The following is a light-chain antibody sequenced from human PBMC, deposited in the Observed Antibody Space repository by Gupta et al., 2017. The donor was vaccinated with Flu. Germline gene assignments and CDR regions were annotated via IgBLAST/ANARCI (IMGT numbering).Light chain of an antibody. CDR1: QDFIVN. CDR3: QQHNHWPPA. CDR2: AAS. V-gene: IGKV3-15*01. Sequence: GESSSLSCITTQDFIVNFTWYQQKVGQAPRRLIYAASTRATGVPARFSGSGSGTQFTLTITGLQSEDVAFYYCQQHNHWPPAFGGGTKVEIK. J-gene: IGKJ4*01.